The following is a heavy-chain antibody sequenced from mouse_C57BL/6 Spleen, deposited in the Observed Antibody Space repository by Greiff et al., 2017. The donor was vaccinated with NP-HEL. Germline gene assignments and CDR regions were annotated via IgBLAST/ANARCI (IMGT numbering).Heavy chain of an antibody. CDR1: GFNIKDDY. J-gene: IGHJ4*01. D-gene: IGHD2-3*01. CDR3: ARTLMVTNYYAMDY. V-gene: IGHV14-4*01. Sequence: VQLQQSGAELVRPGASVKLSCTASGFNIKDDYMHWVKQRPEQGLEWIGWIDPENGDTEYASKFQGKATITADTSSNTAYLQLSSLTSEDTAVYYCARTLMVTNYYAMDYWGQGTSVTVSS. CDR2: IDPENGDT.